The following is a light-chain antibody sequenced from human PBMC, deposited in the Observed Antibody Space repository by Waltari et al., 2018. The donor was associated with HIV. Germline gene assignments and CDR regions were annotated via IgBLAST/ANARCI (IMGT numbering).Light chain of an antibody. CDR1: SSNNGARFD. J-gene: IGLJ3*02. Sequence: QSVLTQPPSVSGAPGQRVTISCTGSSSNNGARFDVHWYQQLPGTAPKLLIYGDNNRPSGVPDRFSGSKSGTSASLAITGLQAEDEADYYCQSYDSSLSGSVFGGGTKLTVL. CDR3: QSYDSSLSGSV. V-gene: IGLV1-40*01. CDR2: GDN.